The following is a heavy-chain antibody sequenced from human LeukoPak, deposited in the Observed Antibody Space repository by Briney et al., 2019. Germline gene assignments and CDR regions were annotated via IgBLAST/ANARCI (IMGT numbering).Heavy chain of an antibody. CDR2: ISSSSSTI. J-gene: IGHJ4*02. CDR1: GFTFSSYS. CDR3: ARDRSSSSWYLPTSFDY. Sequence: GGSLRLSCAASGFTFSSYSMNWVRQAPGKGLEWVSYISSSSSTIYYADSVKGRFTISRDNAKNSLYLQMNSLRAEDTAVYYCARDRSSSSWYLPTSFDYWGQGTLVTVSS. V-gene: IGHV3-48*04. D-gene: IGHD6-13*01.